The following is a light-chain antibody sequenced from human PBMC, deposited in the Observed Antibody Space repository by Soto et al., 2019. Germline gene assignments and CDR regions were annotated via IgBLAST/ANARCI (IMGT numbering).Light chain of an antibody. CDR2: AAS. CDR3: QQSYSSPPT. CDR1: QSISNH. Sequence: IQMTQSPSSLSASVEDRVIITCRASQSISNHLNWYQQKPGKAPKLLIFAASSLQIGVPSRFRGSRSGPDFTLTISSLQTEDFATYYCQQSYSSPPTFGQGTKVDIK. V-gene: IGKV1-39*01. J-gene: IGKJ1*01.